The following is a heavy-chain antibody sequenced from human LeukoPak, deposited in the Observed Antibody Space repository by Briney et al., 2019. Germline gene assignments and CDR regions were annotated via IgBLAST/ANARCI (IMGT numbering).Heavy chain of an antibody. CDR3: AREEGNWGDAFDI. Sequence: ASVKVSSKASGDTFTSYYMHWVRQAPGQGLEWMGIINPSGGSTSYAQKFQGRVTMTRDMSTSTVYMELSSLRSEDTAVYYCAREEGNWGDAFDIWGQGTMVTVSS. CDR1: GDTFTSYY. V-gene: IGHV1-46*01. J-gene: IGHJ3*02. CDR2: INPSGGST. D-gene: IGHD7-27*01.